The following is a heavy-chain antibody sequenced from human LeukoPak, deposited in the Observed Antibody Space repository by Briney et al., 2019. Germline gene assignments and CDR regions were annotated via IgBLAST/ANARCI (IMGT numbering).Heavy chain of an antibody. Sequence: GASVKVSCKASGYSFTYRYLHWVRQAPGQALEWMGWITPFNGNSNYAQKFQDRVTFTRDTSMSTAYMELSSLTSEDTATYYCAGVRTSGWRNDAFDIWGQGTMVTVSS. CDR3: AGVRTSGWRNDAFDI. J-gene: IGHJ3*02. V-gene: IGHV1-45*02. CDR2: ITPFNGNS. CDR1: GYSFTYRY. D-gene: IGHD6-19*01.